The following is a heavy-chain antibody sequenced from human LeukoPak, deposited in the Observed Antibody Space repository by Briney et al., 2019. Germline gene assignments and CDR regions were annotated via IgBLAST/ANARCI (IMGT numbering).Heavy chain of an antibody. CDR2: ISSSGSTI. CDR3: ARDAFSYYYYMDV. J-gene: IGHJ6*03. Sequence: GGSLRLSCAASGFTFGSYEMNWVRQAPGKGLEWVSYISSSGSTIYYADSVKGRFTISRDNAKNSLYLQMNSLRAEDTAVYYCARDAFSYYYYMDVWGKGTTVTVSS. V-gene: IGHV3-48*03. CDR1: GFTFGSYE.